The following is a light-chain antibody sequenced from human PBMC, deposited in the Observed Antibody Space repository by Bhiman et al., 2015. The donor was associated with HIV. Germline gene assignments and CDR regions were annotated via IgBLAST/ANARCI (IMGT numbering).Light chain of an antibody. CDR3: SSTDNYV. CDR1: SSDVGTYNY. J-gene: IGLJ1*01. CDR2: DVS. V-gene: IGLV2-14*01. Sequence: QSALTQPASVSGSPGQSITISCTGTSSDVGTYNYVSWYQQHPGKAPKLMIFDVSKRPSGVSNRFSGSKSGSTASLTISGLQAADEAYYYCSSTDNYVFGTGTKVTVL.